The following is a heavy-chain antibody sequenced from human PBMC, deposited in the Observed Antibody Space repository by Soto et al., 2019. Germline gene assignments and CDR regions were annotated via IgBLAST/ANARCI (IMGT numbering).Heavy chain of an antibody. Sequence: QVQLVQSGAELKKPGASVKVSCKASGHSFTGNYMHWVRQAPGQGLEWMGWINPNSGDTNYAQKFQGRVNMTRDTSIRTVYMELSSLRSDDTAVYYCASDLSGRADVWGQGTTVTVSS. V-gene: IGHV1-2*02. CDR1: GHSFTGNY. D-gene: IGHD3-10*01. CDR2: INPNSGDT. CDR3: ASDLSGRADV. J-gene: IGHJ6*02.